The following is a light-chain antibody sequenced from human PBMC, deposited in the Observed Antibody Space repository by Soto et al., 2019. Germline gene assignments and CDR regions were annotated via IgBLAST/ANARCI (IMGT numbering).Light chain of an antibody. Sequence: DIVMTQSPDSLAVSLGERATINCKSSQRVLYRSNNKNYLAWYQQKPGQPPKLLIYWASTRESGVPDRFSGSGSGTDFTLTISGLQAEDVAVYYCQQYSNTPLTFGGGTKVEIK. CDR3: QQYSNTPLT. CDR1: QRVLYRSNNKNY. V-gene: IGKV4-1*01. CDR2: WAS. J-gene: IGKJ4*01.